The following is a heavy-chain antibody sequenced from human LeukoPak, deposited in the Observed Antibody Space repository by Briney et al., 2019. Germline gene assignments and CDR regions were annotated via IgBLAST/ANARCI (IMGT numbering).Heavy chain of an antibody. V-gene: IGHV1-2*02. Sequence: ASMKVSCKASGYTFTGYYMHWVRQAPGQGLEWMGWINPNSGGTNYAQKFQGRVTMTRDTSISTAYMELSRLRSDDTAVYYCASGAVYTAMVPDPLDYWGQGTLVTVSS. D-gene: IGHD5-18*01. CDR1: GYTFTGYY. J-gene: IGHJ4*02. CDR2: INPNSGGT. CDR3: ASGAVYTAMVPDPLDY.